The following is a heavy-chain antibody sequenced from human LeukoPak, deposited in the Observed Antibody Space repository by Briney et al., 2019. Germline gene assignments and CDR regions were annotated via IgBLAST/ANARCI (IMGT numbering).Heavy chain of an antibody. V-gene: IGHV3-66*04. J-gene: IGHJ4*02. D-gene: IGHD3-3*01. CDR1: GFNVSTNY. CDR2: LHAGGMT. Sequence: AGGSLRLSCAASGFNVSTNYLYWVRQAPGKAPQCVSVLHAGGMTDYADSVKGRFTISGDKSKNTVYLQMNSLRAEDTAVYFCGRRFCSACPLDFWGQGTLVTVSS. CDR3: GRRFCSACPLDF.